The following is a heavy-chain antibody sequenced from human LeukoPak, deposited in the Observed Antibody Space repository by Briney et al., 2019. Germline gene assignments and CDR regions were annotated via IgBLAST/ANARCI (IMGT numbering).Heavy chain of an antibody. CDR1: GGTFSSYA. CDR2: IIPIFGTA. V-gene: IGHV1-69*01. CDR3: SLGYCSSTSCYGIHYYYFYGMDV. J-gene: IGHJ6*02. Sequence: SVKVSCKASGGTFSSYAISWVRQAPGQGLEWMGGIIPIFGTANYAQKFQGRVTITADESTSTAYMELSSLRSEDTAVYYCSLGYCSSTSCYGIHYYYFYGMDVWGQGTTVTVSS. D-gene: IGHD2-2*01.